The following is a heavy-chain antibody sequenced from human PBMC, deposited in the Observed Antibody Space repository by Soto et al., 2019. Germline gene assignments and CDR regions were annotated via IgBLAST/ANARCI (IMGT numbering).Heavy chain of an antibody. CDR3: AKGQLQNYSSGMDV. CDR1: GFTFDDYA. Sequence: EVQLVESGGGLVQPGRSLRLSCAAYGFTFDDYAMHWVRQAPGKGLEWVSGVSWKSGSIGYADSVKGRFTISRDNAKKSLYLQMNSLRAEDTALYYCAKGQLQNYSSGMDVWGQGTTVTVSS. J-gene: IGHJ6*02. V-gene: IGHV3-9*01. CDR2: VSWKSGSI. D-gene: IGHD2-2*01.